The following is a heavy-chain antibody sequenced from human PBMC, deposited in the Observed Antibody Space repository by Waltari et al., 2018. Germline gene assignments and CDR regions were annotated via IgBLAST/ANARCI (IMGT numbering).Heavy chain of an antibody. Sequence: QVQLVQSGAEVKKPGSSVKVSCKASGGTFSSYAISWVRRAPGHGIEGVGGIIPIFGTANYAQKFQCRVTITADESTSTAYMELSSLRSEDTAVYYCARGYGSGSYYYRYYYYYYGMDVWGQGTTVTVSS. CDR3: ARGYGSGSYYYRYYYYYYGMDV. V-gene: IGHV1-69*01. J-gene: IGHJ6*02. CDR2: IIPIFGTA. D-gene: IGHD3-10*01. CDR1: GGTFSSYA.